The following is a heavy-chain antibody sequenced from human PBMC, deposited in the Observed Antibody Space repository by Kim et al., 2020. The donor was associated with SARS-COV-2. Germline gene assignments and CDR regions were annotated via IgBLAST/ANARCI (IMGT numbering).Heavy chain of an antibody. CDR3: ARVPGTGTLGYSSSWYRRTYNWFDP. V-gene: IGHV1-18*01. D-gene: IGHD6-13*01. CDR1: GYTFTSYG. Sequence: ASVKVSCKASGYTFTSYGISWVRQAPGQGLEWMGWISAYNGNTNYAQKLQGRVTMTTDTSTSTAYMELRSLRSDDTAVYYCARVPGTGTLGYSSSWYRRTYNWFDPWGQGTLVTVSS. J-gene: IGHJ5*02. CDR2: ISAYNGNT.